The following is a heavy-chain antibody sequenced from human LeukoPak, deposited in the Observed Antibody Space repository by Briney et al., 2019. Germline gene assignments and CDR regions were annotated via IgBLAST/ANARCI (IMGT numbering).Heavy chain of an antibody. CDR3: ARSKRYSSSLTASEAFDI. CDR1: GFTFSSYG. J-gene: IGHJ3*02. Sequence: GGSLRLSCAASGFTFSSYGMHWVRQAPGKGLEWVAVIWYDGSNKYYADSVKGRFTISRDNSRNTLYLQMNSLRAEDTAVNYCARSKRYSSSLTASEAFDIWGQGTMVTVSS. D-gene: IGHD6-13*01. V-gene: IGHV3-33*01. CDR2: IWYDGSNK.